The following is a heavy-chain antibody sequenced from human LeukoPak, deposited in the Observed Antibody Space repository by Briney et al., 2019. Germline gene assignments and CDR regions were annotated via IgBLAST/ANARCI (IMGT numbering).Heavy chain of an antibody. D-gene: IGHD6-13*01. Sequence: PGGSLRLSCAASGFTFSSYAMSWVRQAPGKGLEWVSAITGSGGSTYYADSVKGRFTISRDNSKNTLYLQMNSLRAEDTAVYYCAGGFDSSLYYYYGMDVWRQGTTVTVSS. CDR1: GFTFSSYA. CDR2: ITGSGGST. V-gene: IGHV3-23*01. J-gene: IGHJ6*02. CDR3: AGGFDSSLYYYYGMDV.